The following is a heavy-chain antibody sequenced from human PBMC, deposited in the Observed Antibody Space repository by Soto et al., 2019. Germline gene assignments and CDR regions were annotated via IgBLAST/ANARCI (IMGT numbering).Heavy chain of an antibody. CDR2: ISGSGGSA. Sequence: HPGGSMRLSCAASGFTFSSYAMSWVRQAPGKGLEWVSAISGSGGSAYYADSVKGRFTISRDNSKNTLYLQMNSLRAEDTAVYYCAKDSAVGVPDWSFDYWGQGTLVTVSS. D-gene: IGHD3-9*01. V-gene: IGHV3-23*01. CDR1: GFTFSSYA. CDR3: AKDSAVGVPDWSFDY. J-gene: IGHJ4*02.